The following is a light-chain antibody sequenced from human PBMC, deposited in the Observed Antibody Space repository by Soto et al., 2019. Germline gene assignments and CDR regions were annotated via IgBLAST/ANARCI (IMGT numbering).Light chain of an antibody. Sequence: GDRVTITCRASQSISSWLAWYQQKPGKAPKLLIYDASSLESGVPSRFSGSGSGTEFTLTISSLQPDDFATYYCQRYNSYLWTFXQGTKVDIK. CDR2: DAS. J-gene: IGKJ1*01. CDR3: QRYNSYLWT. CDR1: QSISSW. V-gene: IGKV1-5*01.